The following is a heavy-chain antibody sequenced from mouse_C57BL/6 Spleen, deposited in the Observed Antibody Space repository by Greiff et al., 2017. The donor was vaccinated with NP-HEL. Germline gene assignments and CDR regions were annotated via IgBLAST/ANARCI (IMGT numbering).Heavy chain of an antibody. D-gene: IGHD1-1*01. J-gene: IGHJ1*03. Sequence: QVPLPPSGPSLFTPWASVKISCKASGYAFSSYWMNWVKQRPGKGLEWIGQIYPGDGDTNYNGKLKGKATLTADKSSSTAYMQRSILTSEDSAVYFCARDLFSYYCGSPWYFDVWGTGTTVSVSS. CDR2: IYPGDGDT. CDR1: GYAFSSYW. CDR3: ARDLFSYYCGSPWYFDV. V-gene: IGHV1-80*01.